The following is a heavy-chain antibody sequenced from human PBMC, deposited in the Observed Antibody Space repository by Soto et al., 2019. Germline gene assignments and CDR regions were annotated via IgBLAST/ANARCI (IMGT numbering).Heavy chain of an antibody. Sequence: ASVKVSCKASEYTFTSYYMHWVRQAPGQGLEWMGIINPSGGSTSYAQKFQGRVTMTRDTSTSTVYMELSSLRSEDTAVYYCAREYSSGWPHRGKYYFDYWGQGTLVTVSS. D-gene: IGHD6-19*01. CDR2: INPSGGST. CDR1: EYTFTSYY. V-gene: IGHV1-46*01. J-gene: IGHJ4*02. CDR3: AREYSSGWPHRGKYYFDY.